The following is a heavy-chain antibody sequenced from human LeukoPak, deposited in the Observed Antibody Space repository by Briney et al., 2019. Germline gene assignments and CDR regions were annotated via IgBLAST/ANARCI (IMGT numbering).Heavy chain of an antibody. CDR2: ISSSSSYI. V-gene: IGHV3-21*01. D-gene: IGHD6-13*01. Sequence: GGCLRLSCAASRFTFTNYAINWVRLAPGKGLEWVSSISSSSSYIYYADSVKGRVTISRDNAKNSLYLQMNSLRAEDTAVYYCATSAAGTGPDYWGQGTLVTVSS. J-gene: IGHJ4*02. CDR1: RFTFTNYA. CDR3: ATSAAGTGPDY.